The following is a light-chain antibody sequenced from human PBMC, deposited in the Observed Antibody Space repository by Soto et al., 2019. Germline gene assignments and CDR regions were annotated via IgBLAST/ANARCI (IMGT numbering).Light chain of an antibody. CDR2: YDN. Sequence: QSLLTQAPSASGTPGQRVTISCSGSNSNIGSNTVNLYQQLPGTAPKLLIYYDNLLPSGVPDRISGSKYGTSASLAISGLQSEDEADYYCPAWDDSLNGRVFGTGTKVTVL. CDR1: NSNIGSNT. CDR3: PAWDDSLNGRV. V-gene: IGLV1-44*01. J-gene: IGLJ1*01.